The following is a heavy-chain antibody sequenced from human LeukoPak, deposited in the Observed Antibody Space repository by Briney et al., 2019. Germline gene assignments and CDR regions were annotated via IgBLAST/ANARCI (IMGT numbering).Heavy chain of an antibody. CDR2: IYWNDDK. Sequence: ESGPTLVNPTQTLTLTCTFSGFSLRTTGVGVGWIRQPPGKALEWLALIYWNDDKRYSPSLKSRLTITKDTSKNQVVLTMTNMDPVDTATYFCGHLRFGSGSYWFDPLGQGTLVTVSS. CDR3: GHLRFGSGSYWFDP. D-gene: IGHD3-10*01. J-gene: IGHJ5*02. V-gene: IGHV2-5*01. CDR1: GFSLRTTGVG.